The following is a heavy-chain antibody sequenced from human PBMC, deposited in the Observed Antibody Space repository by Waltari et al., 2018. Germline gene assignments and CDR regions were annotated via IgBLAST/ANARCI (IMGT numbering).Heavy chain of an antibody. Sequence: QVHLVQSGAEVKKPGASVKVSCKASGYTFTGYYMHWVRQAPGQGLEWMGWINPNSGGTNYAQKFQGRVTMTRDTSISTAYMELSRLRSDDTAVYYCARAAVPYCTNGVCPPGYWGQGTLVTVSS. J-gene: IGHJ4*02. CDR3: ARAAVPYCTNGVCPPGY. V-gene: IGHV1-2*02. CDR1: GYTFTGYY. CDR2: INPNSGGT. D-gene: IGHD2-8*01.